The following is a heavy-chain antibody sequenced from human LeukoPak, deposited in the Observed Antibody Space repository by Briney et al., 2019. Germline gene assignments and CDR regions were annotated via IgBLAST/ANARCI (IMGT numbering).Heavy chain of an antibody. V-gene: IGHV3-7*01. CDR1: GFTFSDYW. CDR2: INRGGNEV. D-gene: IGHD1-26*01. J-gene: IGHJ4*02. Sequence: GGSLRLSCAPSGFTFSDYWMTWVRQVPGKGLEWVANINRGGNEVHYVDSVKGRSTISRDNAKNSLYLQLDSLRVEDTAVYYCARVGTWELQRVFDYWGQGTLVTVSS. CDR3: ARVGTWELQRVFDY.